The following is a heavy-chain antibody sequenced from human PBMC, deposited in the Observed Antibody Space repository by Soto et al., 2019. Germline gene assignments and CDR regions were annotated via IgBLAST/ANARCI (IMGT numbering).Heavy chain of an antibody. D-gene: IGHD5-18*01. CDR1: GFTFSSYA. CDR2: IRGIGGST. Sequence: EVQLLESGGGLVQPGGSLRLSCAASGFTFSSYAMSWVRKAPGKGLEWVSAIRGIGGSTYYADSVKGRFTISRDNSNNTLYLQMNSLRAEDTAVYYCAKDRGVNGYSYGLGVNWFVPWGQGTLVTVSS. J-gene: IGHJ5*02. V-gene: IGHV3-23*01. CDR3: AKDRGVNGYSYGLGVNWFVP.